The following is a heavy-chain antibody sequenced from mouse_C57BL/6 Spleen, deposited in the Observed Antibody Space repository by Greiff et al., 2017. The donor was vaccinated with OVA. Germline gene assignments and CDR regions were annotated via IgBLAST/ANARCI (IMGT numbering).Heavy chain of an antibody. CDR1: GYTFTSYD. CDR3: ARPYYYGSSPYWYIDV. Sequence: QVQLQQSGPELVKPGASVKLSCKASGYTFTSYDINWVKQRPGQGLEWIGWIYPRDGSTKYNEKFKGKATLTVDTSSSTAYMELHSLTSEDSAVYFCARPYYYGSSPYWYIDVWGTGTTVTVSS. J-gene: IGHJ1*03. D-gene: IGHD1-1*01. CDR2: IYPRDGST. V-gene: IGHV1-85*01.